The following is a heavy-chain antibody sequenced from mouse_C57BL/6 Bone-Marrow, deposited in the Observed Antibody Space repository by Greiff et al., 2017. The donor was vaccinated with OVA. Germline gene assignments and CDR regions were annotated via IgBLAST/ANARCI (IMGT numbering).Heavy chain of an antibody. Sequence: QVHVKQPGAELVKPGASVKMSCQASGYTFTSYWITWVKQRPGQGLEWIGDIYPGSGSTNYNEKFKSKATLTVDTSSSTAYMQLSSLTAEDSADYYCARADYYLDYWGQGTTLTVSS. J-gene: IGHJ2*01. CDR3: ARADYYLDY. V-gene: IGHV1-55*01. CDR1: GYTFTSYW. CDR2: IYPGSGST.